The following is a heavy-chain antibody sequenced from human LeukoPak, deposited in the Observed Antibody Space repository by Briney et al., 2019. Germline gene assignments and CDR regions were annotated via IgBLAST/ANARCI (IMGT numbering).Heavy chain of an antibody. CDR3: ARGGGMVRGAADY. Sequence: PSETLSLTCAVYGGSFSGYYWSWIRQPPGKGLEWIGEINHSGSTNYNPSLKSRVTISVDTSKNQHSLKLSSVTAADTAVYYCARGGGMVRGAADYWGQGTLVTVSS. CDR1: GGSFSGYY. CDR2: INHSGST. J-gene: IGHJ4*02. D-gene: IGHD3-10*01. V-gene: IGHV4-34*01.